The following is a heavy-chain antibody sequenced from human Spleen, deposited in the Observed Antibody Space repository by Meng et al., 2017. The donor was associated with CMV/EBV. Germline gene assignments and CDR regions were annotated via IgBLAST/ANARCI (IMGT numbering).Heavy chain of an antibody. Sequence: VSGGSLNSGAYYWSWIRQHPEKGLEWIGFIYYSGNTYYNPSLKSRVSISVDTSKNQFSLNLTAVTAADTAMYYCARGGDYGDYVDYWGQGTLVTVSS. CDR1: GGSLNSGAYY. CDR3: ARGGDYGDYVDY. CDR2: IYYSGNT. J-gene: IGHJ4*02. V-gene: IGHV4-31*02. D-gene: IGHD4-17*01.